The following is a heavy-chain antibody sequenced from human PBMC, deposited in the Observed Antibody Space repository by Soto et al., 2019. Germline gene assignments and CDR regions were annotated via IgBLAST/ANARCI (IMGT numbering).Heavy chain of an antibody. CDR2: INPKSGGT. J-gene: IGHJ6*02. D-gene: IGHD2-8*01. V-gene: IGHV1-2*04. Sequence: SVQVSCKASGYSFTDYHIYWVRQAPGQGLEWLGRINPKSGGTSTAQKFQGWVTMTTDTSISTASMELTRLTSDDTAIYYCARGDSTDCSNGVCSFFYNHLMDGRGQGSTVTVYS. CDR3: ARGDSTDCSNGVCSFFYNHLMDG. CDR1: GYSFTDYH.